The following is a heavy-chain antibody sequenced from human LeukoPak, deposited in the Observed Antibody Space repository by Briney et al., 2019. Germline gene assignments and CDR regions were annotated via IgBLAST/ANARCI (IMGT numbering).Heavy chain of an antibody. D-gene: IGHD2-2*01. CDR1: GGSISTYY. V-gene: IGHV4-59*08. CDR3: ARQGDYCSTTSCYDY. Sequence: PSETLSLTCTVSGGSISTYYWGWIRQPPGKGLEYIGYIYYTGSTNYNPSLKSRVTISVDTSKNQFSLKLSSVTAADTAVYYCARQGDYCSTTSCYDYWGQGILVTVSS. CDR2: IYYTGST. J-gene: IGHJ4*02.